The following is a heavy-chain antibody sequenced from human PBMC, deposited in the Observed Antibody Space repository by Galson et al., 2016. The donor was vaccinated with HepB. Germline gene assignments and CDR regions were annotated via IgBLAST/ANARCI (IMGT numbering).Heavy chain of an antibody. CDR1: GYSFTTYW. CDR2: IYPGDSDI. Sequence: QSGAEVKKPGESLKISCKGSGYSFTTYWIGWVRQMPGKGLEWMGIIYPGDSDIRYSPSFQGQVTLSADKSISTAYLQWSSLKASDTAMYYCARTDLDILTGYNWFDPWGQGTLVTVSS. CDR3: ARTDLDILTGYNWFDP. J-gene: IGHJ5*02. V-gene: IGHV5-51*01. D-gene: IGHD3-9*01.